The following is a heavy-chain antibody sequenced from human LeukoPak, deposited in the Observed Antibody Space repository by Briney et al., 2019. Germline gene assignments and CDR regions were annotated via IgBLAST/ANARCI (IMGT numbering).Heavy chain of an antibody. CDR2: ISYDGSNK. CDR3: ARDRGIVATYFDY. D-gene: IGHD5-12*01. J-gene: IGHJ4*02. V-gene: IGHV3-30*03. CDR1: GFTFSSYG. Sequence: GRSLRLSCAASGFTFSSYGMHWVRQAPGMGLEWVALISYDGSNKYYADSVKGRFTISRDNSKNTLYLQMNSLRAEDTAVYYCARDRGIVATYFDYWGQGTLVTVSS.